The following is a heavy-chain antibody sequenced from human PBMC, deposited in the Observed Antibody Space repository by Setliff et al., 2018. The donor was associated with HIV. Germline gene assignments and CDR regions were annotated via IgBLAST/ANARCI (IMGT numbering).Heavy chain of an antibody. CDR2: IYHSGST. V-gene: IGHV4-4*02. CDR1: GASDINYIW. CDR3: GGNGYYSIDY. Sequence: SETLSLTCAVSGASDINYIWWSWVRQPPGKGLEWIGSIYHSGSTFYNPSLRSRVTISVDKSKSQFSLKLNSVTAADTAVYYCGGNGYYSIDYWGQGTLVTVSS. D-gene: IGHD3-22*01. J-gene: IGHJ4*02.